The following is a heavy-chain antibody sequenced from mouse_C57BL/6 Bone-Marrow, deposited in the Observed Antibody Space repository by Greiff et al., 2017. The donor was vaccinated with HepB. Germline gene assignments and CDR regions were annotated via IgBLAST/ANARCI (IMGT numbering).Heavy chain of an antibody. CDR2: IYPGSGNT. J-gene: IGHJ4*01. Sequence: VQLKESGPELVKPGASVKISCKASGYSFTSYYIHWVKQRPGQGLEWIGWIYPGSGNTKYNEKFKGKATLTADTSSSTAYMQLSSLTSEDSAVYYCARVRYTDYAMDYWGQGTSVTVSS. D-gene: IGHD1-1*01. V-gene: IGHV1-66*01. CDR1: GYSFTSYY. CDR3: ARVRYTDYAMDY.